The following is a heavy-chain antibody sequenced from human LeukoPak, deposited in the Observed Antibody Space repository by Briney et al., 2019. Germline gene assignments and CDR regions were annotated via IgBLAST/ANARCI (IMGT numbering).Heavy chain of an antibody. CDR3: ARDKILWFRELLGY. V-gene: IGHV1-2*02. Sequence: ASVKVXCKASGXTFTGYYMHWVRQAPGQGLEWMGWINPNSGGTNYAQKFQGRVTMTRDTSISTAYMELSRLRSDDTAVYYCARDKILWFRELLGYWGQGTLVTVSS. CDR1: GXTFTGYY. D-gene: IGHD3-10*01. CDR2: INPNSGGT. J-gene: IGHJ4*02.